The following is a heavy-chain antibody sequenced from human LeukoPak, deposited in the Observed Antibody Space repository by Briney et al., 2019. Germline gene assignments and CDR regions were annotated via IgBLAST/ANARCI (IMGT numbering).Heavy chain of an antibody. D-gene: IGHD6-19*01. Sequence: SETLSLTCAVYGGSFSGYYWSWIRQPPGKGLEWIGEINHSGSTNYNPSLKSRVTISVDTSKNQFSLKLSSVTAADTAVYYCARRVAGTLDYWGQGTLVTVSS. V-gene: IGHV4-34*01. J-gene: IGHJ4*02. CDR2: INHSGST. CDR1: GGSFSGYY. CDR3: ARRVAGTLDY.